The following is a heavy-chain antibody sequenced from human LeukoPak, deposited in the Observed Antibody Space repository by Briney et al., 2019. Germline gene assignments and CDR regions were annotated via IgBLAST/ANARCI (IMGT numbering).Heavy chain of an antibody. CDR1: GGSISPYY. V-gene: IGHV4-4*07. J-gene: IGHJ4*02. D-gene: IGHD3-10*01. Sequence: SETLSLTCTVSGGSISPYYWSWIRQPAGKGLEWIGRIYTSGNSNYNPSLKSRVTMSVDTSKNQFSLKLASVTAADTAVYYCVRAGHGSGSSVDYWGQGTLVTVSS. CDR2: IYTSGNS. CDR3: VRAGHGSGSSVDY.